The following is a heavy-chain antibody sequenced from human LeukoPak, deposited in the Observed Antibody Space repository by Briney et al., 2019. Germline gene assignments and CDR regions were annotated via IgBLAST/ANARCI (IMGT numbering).Heavy chain of an antibody. V-gene: IGHV4-59*08. CDR1: GGSISSYY. CDR3: ATSRWTHYFDY. Sequence: SETLSLTCTVSGGSISSYYWSWIRQPPGKGLEWIGYIYYSGSTNYNPSLKSRVTISVDTSKNQFSLKLSSVTAADTAVYYCATSRWTHYFDYWGQGTLVTVSS. J-gene: IGHJ4*02. D-gene: IGHD6-13*01. CDR2: IYYSGST.